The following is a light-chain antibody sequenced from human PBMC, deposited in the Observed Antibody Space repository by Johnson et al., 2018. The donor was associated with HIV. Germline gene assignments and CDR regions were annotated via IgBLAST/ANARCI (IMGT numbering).Light chain of an antibody. CDR1: SSNIGNNF. V-gene: IGLV1-51*01. Sequence: QSVLTQPPSVSAAPGQKVTISCSGSSSNIGNNFVSWYQQVPGTAPKLLIYDTDKRPSGIPDRFSGSKSGTSATLGITGLQTGDEGDYYCGTWDMSLAACRYVLGRWTKVNV. J-gene: IGLJ1*01. CDR2: DTD. CDR3: GTWDMSLAACRYV.